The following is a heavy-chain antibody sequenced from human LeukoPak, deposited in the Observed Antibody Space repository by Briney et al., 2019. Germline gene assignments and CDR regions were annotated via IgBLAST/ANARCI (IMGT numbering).Heavy chain of an antibody. CDR2: IGTAGDT. CDR1: GFTFSSYD. Sequence: GGSLRLSCAASGFTFSSYDMHWVRQATGKGLEWVSAIGTAGDTYYPGSVKGRFTISRENAKNSLYLQMNSLRAGDTAVYYCARDGGDSGLDYWGQGTLVTVSS. V-gene: IGHV3-13*01. D-gene: IGHD2-21*01. CDR3: ARDGGDSGLDY. J-gene: IGHJ4*02.